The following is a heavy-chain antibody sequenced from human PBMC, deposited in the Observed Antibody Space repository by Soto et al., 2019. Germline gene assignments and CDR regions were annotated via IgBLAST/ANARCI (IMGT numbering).Heavy chain of an antibody. J-gene: IGHJ4*02. V-gene: IGHV4-61*08. CDR3: ARGSGWLTDY. CDR1: GGSISSGGYS. Sequence: PSETLSLTCAVSGGSISSGGYSWKWFRQPPGKGLEWIGNIHSSGTTNYNPSLESRVTISLDTSNSQCSLKMNSVTAADTAVYYCARGSGWLTDYWGQGSQVTVSS. CDR2: IHSSGTT. D-gene: IGHD6-19*01.